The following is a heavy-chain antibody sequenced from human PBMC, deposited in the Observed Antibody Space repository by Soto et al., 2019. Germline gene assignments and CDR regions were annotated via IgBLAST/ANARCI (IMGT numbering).Heavy chain of an antibody. CDR3: ARGKDFWSGDNWFDP. CDR1: GYTYTSYP. CDR2: INAGNGNT. V-gene: IGHV1-3*01. D-gene: IGHD3-3*01. Sequence: AXVKVSCKASGYTYTSYPMPWVLQAPGQRLEWMGWINAGNGNTKYSQKFQGRVTITRDTSASTAYMELSSLRSEDTAVYYCARGKDFWSGDNWFDPWGQGTLVTVS. J-gene: IGHJ5*02.